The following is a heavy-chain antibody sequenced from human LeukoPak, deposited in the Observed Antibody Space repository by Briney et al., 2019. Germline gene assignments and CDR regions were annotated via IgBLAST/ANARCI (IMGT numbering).Heavy chain of an antibody. CDR3: ARVLTFRQQLWGLGDY. CDR1: GYTFTSYG. Sequence: GASVKVSCKASGYTFTSYGISWVRQAPGHGLEWMGWISAYNGNTNYAQKLQGRVTMSTDTSTSTAYMELRSLRSDDTAVYYCARVLTFRQQLWGLGDYWGQGTLVTVSS. D-gene: IGHD5-18*01. CDR2: ISAYNGNT. V-gene: IGHV1-18*01. J-gene: IGHJ4*02.